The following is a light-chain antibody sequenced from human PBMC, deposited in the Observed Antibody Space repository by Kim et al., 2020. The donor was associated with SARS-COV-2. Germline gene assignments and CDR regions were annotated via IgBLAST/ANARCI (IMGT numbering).Light chain of an antibody. J-gene: IGLJ3*02. V-gene: IGLV2-8*01. CDR3: SSFALSNIV. CDR1: SSDVGVYNY. CDR2: EVN. Sequence: PGQSVTISCTGTSSDVGVYNYVSWYQLHPGTAPKLLIHEVNKRPSGVPDRFSGSKSGNTASLTVSGLQAEDEADYYCSSFALSNIVFGGGTQLTVL.